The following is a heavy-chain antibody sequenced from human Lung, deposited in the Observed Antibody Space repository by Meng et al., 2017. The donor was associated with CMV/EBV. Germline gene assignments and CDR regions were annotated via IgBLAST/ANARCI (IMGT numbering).Heavy chain of an antibody. CDR1: GYTFTNYY. Sequence: ASVKVSXKASGYTFTNYYMHWVRQAPGQGLEWMGIINPSGGSTNYAQKFQGRVTMTRDTSTSTVYMELSSLRSEDTDMYYCARAPWAYCTKTSCYGFDPWGQGXQVTVSS. D-gene: IGHD2-2*01. V-gene: IGHV1-46*01. CDR2: INPSGGST. J-gene: IGHJ5*02. CDR3: ARAPWAYCTKTSCYGFDP.